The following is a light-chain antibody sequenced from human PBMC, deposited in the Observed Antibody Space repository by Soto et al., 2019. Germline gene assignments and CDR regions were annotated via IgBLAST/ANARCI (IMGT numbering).Light chain of an antibody. Sequence: DIRMTQSPSSLSASVGDRVTITCRASQGISNYLAWYQQKPGKVPKLLIYAASTLQSGVPSRFSGSGSGTDFTLTISSLQPEDGATYYCQKYNSAPWTFGQGTKVEIK. CDR2: AAS. CDR3: QKYNSAPWT. J-gene: IGKJ1*01. CDR1: QGISNY. V-gene: IGKV1-27*01.